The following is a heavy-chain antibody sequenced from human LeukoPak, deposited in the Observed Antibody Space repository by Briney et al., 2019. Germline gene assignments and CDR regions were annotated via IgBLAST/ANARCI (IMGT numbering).Heavy chain of an antibody. CDR2: ISGSGGST. Sequence: PGRSLRLSCAASGFTFSSYAMSWVRQAPGKGLEWVSAISGSGGSTYYADSVKGRFTISRDNSKNTLYLQMNSLRAEDTAVYYCAKIGIVDRTEDYWGQGNLVTVSS. CDR3: AKIGIVDRTEDY. J-gene: IGHJ4*02. CDR1: GFTFSSYA. V-gene: IGHV3-23*01. D-gene: IGHD2-15*01.